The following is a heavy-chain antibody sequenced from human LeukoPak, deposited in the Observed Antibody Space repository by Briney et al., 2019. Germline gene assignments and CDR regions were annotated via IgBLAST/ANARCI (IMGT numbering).Heavy chain of an antibody. J-gene: IGHJ4*02. D-gene: IGHD3-16*01. CDR3: ARASGSGELLLIFDY. Sequence: ASVKVSCKASGYTFTGYYMHWVRQAPGQGLEWMGWINPNSGGTNYAQKFQGRVTMTRDTSISTAYMELSRLRSDDTAVYYCARASGSGELLLIFDYWGQGTLVTVSS. CDR2: INPNSGGT. CDR1: GYTFTGYY. V-gene: IGHV1-2*02.